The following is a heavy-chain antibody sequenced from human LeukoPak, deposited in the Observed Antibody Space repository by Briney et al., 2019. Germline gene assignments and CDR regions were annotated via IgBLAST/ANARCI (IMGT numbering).Heavy chain of an antibody. CDR2: VSGDGGRT. D-gene: IGHD3-10*01. J-gene: IGHJ4*02. CDR1: GFTFSTYA. V-gene: IGHV3-23*01. CDR3: AKDRLVLDSGDADDY. Sequence: GGSLRLSCAASGFTFSTYAMNWVRQAPGKGLEWVSAVSGDGGRTYYADSVKGRFTISRDNSKNTLYLQMNSLRAEDTAVYYCAKDRLVLDSGDADDYWGQGTLVTVSS.